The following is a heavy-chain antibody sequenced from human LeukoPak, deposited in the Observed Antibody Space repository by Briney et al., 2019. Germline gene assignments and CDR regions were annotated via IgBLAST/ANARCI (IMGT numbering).Heavy chain of an antibody. Sequence: ASVKVSCKASGYTFTSYGISWVRQAPGQGLDWMGWISAYNGNSNYAQKLQGRVTMTTDTSTSTVYMELKSLRSDDTAVYYCARIQSRIIAARPGNPAFDYWGRGTLVTVSS. CDR1: GYTFTSYG. CDR2: ISAYNGNS. CDR3: ARIQSRIIAARPGNPAFDY. D-gene: IGHD6-6*01. V-gene: IGHV1-18*01. J-gene: IGHJ4*02.